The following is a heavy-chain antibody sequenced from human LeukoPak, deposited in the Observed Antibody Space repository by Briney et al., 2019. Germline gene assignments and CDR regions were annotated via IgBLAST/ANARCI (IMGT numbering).Heavy chain of an antibody. D-gene: IGHD3-16*02. CDR3: ARENMITFGGVIVKGAYFDY. V-gene: IGHV1-8*01. Sequence: ASVKVSCKAFGYTFTGYYIHWVRQAPGQGLEWMGWMNPNSGNTGYAQKFQGRVTMTRNTSISTAYMELSSLRSDDTAVYYCARENMITFGGVIVKGAYFDYWGQGTLVTVSS. CDR1: GYTFTGYY. CDR2: MNPNSGNT. J-gene: IGHJ4*02.